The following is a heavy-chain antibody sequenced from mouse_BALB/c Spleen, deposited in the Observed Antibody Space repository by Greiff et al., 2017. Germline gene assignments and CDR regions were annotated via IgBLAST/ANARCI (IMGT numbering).Heavy chain of an antibody. CDR1: GFAFSSYD. V-gene: IGHV5-12-1*01. CDR3: ARSGKNGNCDYAMDY. D-gene: IGHD2-1*01. CDR2: ISSGGGST. J-gene: IGHJ4*01. Sequence: EVQLVESGGGLVKPGGSLKLSCAASGFAFSSYDMSWVRQTPEKRLEWVAYISSGGGSTYYPDTVKGRFTISRDNAKNTLYLQMSSLKSEDTAMYYCARSGKNGNCDYAMDYWGQGTSVTVSS.